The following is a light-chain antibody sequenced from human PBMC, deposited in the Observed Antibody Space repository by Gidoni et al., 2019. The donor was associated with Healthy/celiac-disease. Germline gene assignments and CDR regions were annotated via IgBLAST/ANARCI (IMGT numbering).Light chain of an antibody. V-gene: IGKV3-20*01. J-gene: IGKJ1*01. Sequence: IVLTQPPGTLSLSPGERATLSCRASQSVSSSYLAWYQQKPGQAPRLLIYGASSRATGIPDRFSGSGSGTDFTLTISRLEPEDFAVYYCQQYGSSPTWTFGQGTKVEIK. CDR1: QSVSSSY. CDR2: GAS. CDR3: QQYGSSPTWT.